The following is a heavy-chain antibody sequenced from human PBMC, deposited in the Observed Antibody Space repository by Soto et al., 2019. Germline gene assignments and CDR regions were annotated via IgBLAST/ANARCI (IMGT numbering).Heavy chain of an antibody. Sequence: PSETLSLTCAVYGGSFSGYYWSWIRQPPGKGLEWIGEINHSGSTNYNPSLKSRVTISVDTSKNQFSLKLSSVTAADTAVYYCARAGYDYIWGSYRYRGYFDYWGQGTLVTVSS. D-gene: IGHD3-16*02. CDR2: INHSGST. CDR1: GGSFSGYY. J-gene: IGHJ4*02. CDR3: ARAGYDYIWGSYRYRGYFDY. V-gene: IGHV4-34*01.